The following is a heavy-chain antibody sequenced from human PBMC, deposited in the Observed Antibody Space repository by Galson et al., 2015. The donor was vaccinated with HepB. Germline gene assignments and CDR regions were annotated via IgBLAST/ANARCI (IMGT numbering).Heavy chain of an antibody. Sequence: SLRLSCAASGFTFSNAWMSWVRQAPGKGLEWVGRIKSKTDGGTTDYAAPVKGRFTISRDDSKNTLYLQMNSLKTEDTAVYYCTTVDVAAAGTHYYFDYWGQGTLVTVSS. CDR1: GFTFSNAW. CDR2: IKSKTDGGTT. D-gene: IGHD6-13*01. V-gene: IGHV3-15*01. J-gene: IGHJ4*02. CDR3: TTVDVAAAGTHYYFDY.